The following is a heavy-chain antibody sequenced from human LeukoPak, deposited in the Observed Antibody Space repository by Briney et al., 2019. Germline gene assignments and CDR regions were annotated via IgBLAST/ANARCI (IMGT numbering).Heavy chain of an antibody. Sequence: GGSLRLSCAASGFTFSNYAMSWVRQAPGKGLEWVSAISGSGGTTYYAESMKGRFTISRDNSKNTLYLQMNSLRAEDTAVYYCAKGGSGSCYSGADYWGQGTLVTVSS. D-gene: IGHD2-15*01. CDR1: GFTFSNYA. V-gene: IGHV3-23*01. CDR2: ISGSGGTT. CDR3: AKGGSGSCYSGADY. J-gene: IGHJ4*02.